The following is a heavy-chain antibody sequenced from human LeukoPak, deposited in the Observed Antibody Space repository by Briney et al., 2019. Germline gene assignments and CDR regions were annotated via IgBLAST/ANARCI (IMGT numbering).Heavy chain of an antibody. CDR3: ARDVAYSAFDY. Sequence: GGSLRLSCAASGFTFSTFAMIWVRQPPGKGLEWVATIRPDGSEGYYADSVRGRFTISRDNSKNSFYLQMSSLRAEDTGVFYCARDVAYSAFDYWGQGTLVTVSS. J-gene: IGHJ4*02. D-gene: IGHD2-21*01. V-gene: IGHV3-7*01. CDR1: GFTFSTFA. CDR2: IRPDGSEG.